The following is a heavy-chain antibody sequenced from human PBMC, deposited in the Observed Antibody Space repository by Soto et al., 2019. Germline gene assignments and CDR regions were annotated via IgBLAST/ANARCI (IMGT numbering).Heavy chain of an antibody. CDR1: GDSVSSNSAT. CDR2: TYYRPKWYS. Sequence: SQTLSLTCAISGDSVSSNSATWNWIGQSPSRGLEWLGRTYYRPKWYSDYAPSVKSRIAINPDTSKNQFSLHLNSVVPEDTAVYYCGRAHLGTDRYVLEPFDPWGQGTLVTVSS. CDR3: GRAHLGTDRYVLEPFDP. J-gene: IGHJ5*02. V-gene: IGHV6-1*01. D-gene: IGHD1-1*01.